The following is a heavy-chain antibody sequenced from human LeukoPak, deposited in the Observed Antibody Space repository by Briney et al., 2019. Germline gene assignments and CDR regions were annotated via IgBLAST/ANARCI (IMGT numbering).Heavy chain of an antibody. D-gene: IGHD6-19*01. V-gene: IGHV1-8*03. CDR3: AIARSGWFNFDY. J-gene: IGHJ4*01. CDR1: GYTFTSYD. CDR2: MNPNSGNT. Sequence: ASVKVSCKASGYTFTSYDINWVRQATGQGLEGMGWMNPNSGNTGYTQKFQGRVTITRNTSISTAYMELSSLRSKDTAVYYCAIARSGWFNFDYWGQGTLVNVSS.